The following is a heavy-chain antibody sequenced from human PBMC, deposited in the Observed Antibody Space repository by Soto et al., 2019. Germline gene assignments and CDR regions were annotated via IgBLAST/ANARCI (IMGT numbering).Heavy chain of an antibody. Sequence: EVQLSESGGGLVQPGGSLRLSCGVSGFTFSTYAMSWVRQGPGKGLEWVSAISGSGRSTYYADSVRGRFTISRDNDNNTLKLQMNSLRAEDTAVYYCAKNPRYYPLDAFDIWGQGTTVSVSS. CDR2: ISGSGRST. J-gene: IGHJ3*02. CDR1: GFTFSTYA. CDR3: AKNPRYYPLDAFDI. V-gene: IGHV3-23*01. D-gene: IGHD3-10*01.